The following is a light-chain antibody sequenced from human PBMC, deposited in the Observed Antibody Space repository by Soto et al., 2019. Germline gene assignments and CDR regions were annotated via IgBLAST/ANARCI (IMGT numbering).Light chain of an antibody. V-gene: IGKV1-5*01. CDR2: AAS. CDR3: QQYQSYAT. Sequence: DIKVTQSPSTLSASVGDRVTITCRASQSIRTWLAWYHQTSGIDPKVQIYAASTLQSEVPSRVSGSGSGTDFSLTSSSLQPDDFATYFCQQYQSYATFGQGTKVVIK. J-gene: IGKJ1*01. CDR1: QSIRTW.